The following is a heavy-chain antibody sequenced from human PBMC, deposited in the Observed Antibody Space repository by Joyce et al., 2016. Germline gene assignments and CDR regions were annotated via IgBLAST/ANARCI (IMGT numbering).Heavy chain of an antibody. J-gene: IGHJ4*02. CDR3: AKSIVRGVSPSL. CDR2: SSGDGHTT. Sequence: DVQLLESGGGLVQPGTSLRLSCEASGFTFSTFALSWVRRTSGRGLEWVAASSGDGHTTFYASSVEGRFTISRDNSRNILYLQMNSLRAEDTAIYSCAKSIVRGVSPSLWGQGTLVTVSS. D-gene: IGHD3-10*01. CDR1: GFTFSTFA. V-gene: IGHV3-23*01.